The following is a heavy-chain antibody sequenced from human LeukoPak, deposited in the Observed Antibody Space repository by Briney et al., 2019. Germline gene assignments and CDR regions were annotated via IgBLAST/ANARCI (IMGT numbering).Heavy chain of an antibody. D-gene: IGHD3-9*01. Sequence: PGGSLRLSCAASGFTFSSYWMSWVRQAPGKGLEWVANIKQDGSDKYYVDSVKGRFTISRDNAKNSLYLQMNSLRAEGTAVYYCARAPYDIPGCFLHWGQGTLVTVSS. CDR3: ARAPYDIPGCFLH. J-gene: IGHJ1*01. CDR1: GFTFSSYW. CDR2: IKQDGSDK. V-gene: IGHV3-7*01.